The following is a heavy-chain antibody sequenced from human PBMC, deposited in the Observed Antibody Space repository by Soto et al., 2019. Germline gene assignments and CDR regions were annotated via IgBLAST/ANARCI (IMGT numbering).Heavy chain of an antibody. CDR2: LRDDADDT. D-gene: IGHD6-19*01. Sequence: GGSLRLSCAASGFTFSNYGMRWVRQAPGKGLEWVAVLRDDADDTYYADSVKGRFTISRDNSKNTLYLQMRSLRAEDTAVYYCARPYSSNSNWFDPWGQGTLVTVSS. CDR3: ARPYSSNSNWFDP. V-gene: IGHV3-33*01. CDR1: GFTFSNYG. J-gene: IGHJ5*02.